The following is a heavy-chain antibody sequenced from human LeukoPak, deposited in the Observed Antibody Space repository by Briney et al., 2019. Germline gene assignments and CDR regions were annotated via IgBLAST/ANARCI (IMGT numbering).Heavy chain of an antibody. Sequence: GGALRLSCAASGFTFSSYSMNWVRQAPGKGLEWVSSISSSSNYIYYAASVKGRFTISRDNAKNSLYLQMNSLRAEDRAVYYCARVAVNAFDIWGQGTMVTVSS. V-gene: IGHV3-21*01. D-gene: IGHD6-19*01. CDR1: GFTFSSYS. CDR2: ISSSSNYI. CDR3: ARVAVNAFDI. J-gene: IGHJ3*02.